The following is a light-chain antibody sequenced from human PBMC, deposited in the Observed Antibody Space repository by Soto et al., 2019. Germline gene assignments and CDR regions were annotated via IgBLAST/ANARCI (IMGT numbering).Light chain of an antibody. V-gene: IGLV2-14*03. CDR2: EVS. CDR1: SSDIGAYDY. Sequence: QSVLTQLASVSGSPGQSMSVSCSGTSSDIGAYDYVSWYHQHPGRAPKLIIYEVSHRFSGLSYLFSGSKSGITASLTISGLQAHDEVYYYCTSFAPGRVYVFGSGTKGTVL. J-gene: IGLJ1*01. CDR3: TSFAPGRVYV.